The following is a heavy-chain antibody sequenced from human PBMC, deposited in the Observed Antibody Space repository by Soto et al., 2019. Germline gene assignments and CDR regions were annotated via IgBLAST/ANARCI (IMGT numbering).Heavy chain of an antibody. CDR2: ISSSDSI. CDR1: GFTFSDYY. CDR3: ERDLGYYDSSGYFDY. V-gene: IGHV3-11*01. Sequence: PGGSMRLSCAASGFTFSDYYMSWIRQAPGKGLEWVSYISSSDSIYYADSVKGRFTISRDNAKNSLYLQMNSLRAEDTAVYYCERDLGYYDSSGYFDYWGQGTLVTVSS. D-gene: IGHD3-22*01. J-gene: IGHJ4*02.